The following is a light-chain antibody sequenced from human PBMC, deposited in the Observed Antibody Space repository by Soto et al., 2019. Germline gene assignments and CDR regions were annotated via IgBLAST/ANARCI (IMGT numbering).Light chain of an antibody. Sequence: DIQMTQSPSTLSASVRYRVTITCRASQSIGRLLAWYQQKPGKAPKLLIFDASTLESGVPSRFSGSGSGTEFTLTISSLQPDDFATYYCQQYNSYLTFSGGTKVDIK. CDR1: QSIGRL. CDR2: DAS. J-gene: IGKJ4*01. CDR3: QQYNSYLT. V-gene: IGKV1-5*01.